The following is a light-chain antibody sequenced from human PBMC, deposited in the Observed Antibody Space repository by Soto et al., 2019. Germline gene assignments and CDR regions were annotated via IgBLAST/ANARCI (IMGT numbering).Light chain of an antibody. Sequence: QSVLTQPASVSGSPGQSITISCTGTSSDVGSYNLVSWYQQHPGKAPKLMIYEGSKRPSGVSNRFSGSKSGNTASLTISGLQAEDAADYYCCSYAGSSTPYVFGNGTKLTV. CDR1: SSDVGSYNL. CDR3: CSYAGSSTPYV. J-gene: IGLJ1*01. V-gene: IGLV2-23*01. CDR2: EGS.